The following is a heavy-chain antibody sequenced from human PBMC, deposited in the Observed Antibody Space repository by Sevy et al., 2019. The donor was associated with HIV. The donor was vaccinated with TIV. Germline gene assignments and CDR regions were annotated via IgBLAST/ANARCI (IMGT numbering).Heavy chain of an antibody. Sequence: GGSLRLSCAASGFTFSKYSMSWVRQPPGKGLEWVSTLSFGCGEINYADSVKGRFTISRDNSKNTLYLQMNSLRAEDTAVYYCAKVEGRPHGSGSYYNGGAFDIWGQGTMVTVSS. CDR2: LSFGCGEI. CDR3: AKVEGRPHGSGSYYNGGAFDI. V-gene: IGHV3-23*01. J-gene: IGHJ3*02. D-gene: IGHD3-10*01. CDR1: GFTFSKYS.